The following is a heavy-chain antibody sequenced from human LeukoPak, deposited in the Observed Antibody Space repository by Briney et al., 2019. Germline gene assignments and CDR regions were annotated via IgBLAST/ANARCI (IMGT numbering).Heavy chain of an antibody. CDR3: ARQSSPHVDTAMVWVTY. J-gene: IGHJ4*02. V-gene: IGHV1-18*01. Sequence: ASVKVSCKASGYTFTSYGISWVRQAPGQGLEWMGWISAYNGNTNYAQKLQGRVTMTTDTSTSTAYMELRSLRSDDTAVYYCARQSSPHVDTAMVWVTYWGQGTLVTVSP. CDR1: GYTFTSYG. D-gene: IGHD5-18*01. CDR2: ISAYNGNT.